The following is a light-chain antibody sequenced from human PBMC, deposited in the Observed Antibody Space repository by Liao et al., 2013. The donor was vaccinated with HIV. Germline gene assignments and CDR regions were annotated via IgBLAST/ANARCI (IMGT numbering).Light chain of an antibody. Sequence: SYVLTQPPSVSVAPGKTAGISCGGNNVGSTSVHWYQQKPGQAPVVVISYDTDRPSGIPERFSGSNSGNTATLTISRVEAGDEADYYCQVWDSSGDHPRVFGGGTKLTVL. CDR2: YDT. J-gene: IGLJ3*02. CDR1: NVGSTS. CDR3: QVWDSSGDHPRV. V-gene: IGLV3-21*04.